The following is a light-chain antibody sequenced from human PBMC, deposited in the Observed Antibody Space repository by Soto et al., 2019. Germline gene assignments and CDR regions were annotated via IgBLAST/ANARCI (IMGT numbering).Light chain of an antibody. V-gene: IGLV2-23*01. CDR1: ISYVGNYPI. Sequence: HSVLTQPASMSGSAEQSITISCTRTISYVGNYPIFHWYNPSPTIAIKVVTFEGTKRHSGVSNGFYGSKCGTTASLTISGIQVGDEADYYCCSYAGSNTSVFATGTKVTVL. CDR2: EGT. CDR3: CSYAGSNTSV. J-gene: IGLJ1*01.